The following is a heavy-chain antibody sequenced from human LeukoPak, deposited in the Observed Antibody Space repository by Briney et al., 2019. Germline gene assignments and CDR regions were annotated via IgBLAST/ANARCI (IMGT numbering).Heavy chain of an antibody. CDR2: ISYDGSNK. Sequence: GGSLRLSCAASGFTFSSYGMHWVRQAPGKGLEWVAVISYDGSNKYYADSVKGRFTISRDNSKNTLYLQMNSLRAEDTAVYYCAKEDSSGWADAFDIWGQGTMVTVSS. D-gene: IGHD3-22*01. CDR3: AKEDSSGWADAFDI. J-gene: IGHJ3*02. CDR1: GFTFSSYG. V-gene: IGHV3-30*18.